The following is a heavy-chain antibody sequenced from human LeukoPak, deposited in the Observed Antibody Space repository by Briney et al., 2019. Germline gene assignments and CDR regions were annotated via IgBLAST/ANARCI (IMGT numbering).Heavy chain of an antibody. V-gene: IGHV3-23*01. J-gene: IGHJ4*02. CDR1: GVTLSTYA. CDR3: ARGPNSNWSGLDF. CDR2: ISSSGSGDNT. D-gene: IGHD6-6*01. Sequence: GGSLRLSCAASGVTLSTYAMSWARQAPGKGLEWVSGISSSGSGDNTYYADSVKGRFTVSRDNSRNILYLQMNSLRAEDSAVYYCARGPNSNWSGLDFWGQGTRLTVSS.